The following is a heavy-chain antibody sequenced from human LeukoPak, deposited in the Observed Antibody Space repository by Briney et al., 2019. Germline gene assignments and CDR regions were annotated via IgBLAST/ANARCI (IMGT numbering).Heavy chain of an antibody. CDR2: IYTSGST. J-gene: IGHJ4*02. CDR1: GGSISSYY. D-gene: IGHD6-13*01. CDR3: ARQEYSSSWYDY. V-gene: IGHV4-59*08. Sequence: SETLSLTCTVSGGSISSYYWSWIRQPPGKGLEWIGRIYTSGSTNYNPSLKSRVTISVDTSKNQFSLKLSSVTAADTAVYYCARQEYSSSWYDYWGQGTLVTVSP.